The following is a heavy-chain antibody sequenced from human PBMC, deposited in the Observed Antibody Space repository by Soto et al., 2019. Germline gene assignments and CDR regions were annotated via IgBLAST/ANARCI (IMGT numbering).Heavy chain of an antibody. J-gene: IGHJ5*02. CDR1: GGSFSGYY. V-gene: IGHV4-34*01. D-gene: IGHD6-19*01. CDR3: ARSRRARQWLSLNWFDP. CDR2: INHSGST. Sequence: KPSETLSLTCAVYGGSFSGYYWSWIRQPPGKGLEWIGEINHSGSTNYNPSLKSRVTISVDTSKNQFSLKLSSVTAADTAVYYCARSRRARQWLSLNWFDPWGQGTLVTVS.